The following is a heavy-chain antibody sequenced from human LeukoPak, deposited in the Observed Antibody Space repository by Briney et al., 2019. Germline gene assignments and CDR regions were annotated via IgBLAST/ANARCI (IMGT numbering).Heavy chain of an antibody. Sequence: SETLSLTSTVPGGSISTYYWSWIRQPAGKGLEWIGRIHTSGSANYNPSLKSRVTISVDKNQFSLKLSSVIAADTAVYYCAMGVVGTTGGLNWLDPWGQGTLVTVSS. CDR3: AMGVVGTTGGLNWLDP. CDR2: IHTSGSA. J-gene: IGHJ5*02. CDR1: GGSISTYY. V-gene: IGHV4-4*07. D-gene: IGHD1-26*01.